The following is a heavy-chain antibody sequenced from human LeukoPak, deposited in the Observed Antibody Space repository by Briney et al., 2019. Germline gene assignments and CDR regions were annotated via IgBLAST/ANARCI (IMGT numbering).Heavy chain of an antibody. Sequence: GGSLRLSCAASGFTFSSYYMHWVRQAPGKGLEWVAVISFDGSRKYYADSVKGRFTISRDNSMNTLYLQMSSLIVEDTAIYYCAKAGASHTAMDFLFDYWGQGTLVTVSS. CDR3: AKAGASHTAMDFLFDY. D-gene: IGHD5-18*01. CDR2: ISFDGSRK. V-gene: IGHV3-30*18. J-gene: IGHJ4*02. CDR1: GFTFSSYY.